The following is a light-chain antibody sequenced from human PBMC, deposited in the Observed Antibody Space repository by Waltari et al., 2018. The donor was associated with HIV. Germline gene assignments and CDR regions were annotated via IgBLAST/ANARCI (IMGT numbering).Light chain of an antibody. Sequence: QSVLTQPPSVPGAPGQRVTISCTGITSNIGAGSDVHWYQHLPGTAPKLLIYGNNNRPSGVPDRFSGSRSGTSSSLAITGLQAEDEAVYYCQSYDSSLSVNWVFGGGTKLTVL. CDR1: TSNIGAGSD. J-gene: IGLJ3*02. CDR3: QSYDSSLSVNWV. CDR2: GNN. V-gene: IGLV1-40*01.